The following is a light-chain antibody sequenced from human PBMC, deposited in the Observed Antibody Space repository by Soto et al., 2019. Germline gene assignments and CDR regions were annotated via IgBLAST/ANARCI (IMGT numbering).Light chain of an antibody. CDR1: SGHSSYT. CDR2: LNSDGSH. Sequence: QSVLTQSPSASASLGASVKLTCTLSSGHSSYTIAWRQQQPEKGPRYLMTLNSDGSHSKGDGIPDRFSGSSSGAERYLSISSLQSEDEADYYCQTWGTGIEVFGGGTKLTVL. V-gene: IGLV4-69*01. CDR3: QTWGTGIEV. J-gene: IGLJ3*02.